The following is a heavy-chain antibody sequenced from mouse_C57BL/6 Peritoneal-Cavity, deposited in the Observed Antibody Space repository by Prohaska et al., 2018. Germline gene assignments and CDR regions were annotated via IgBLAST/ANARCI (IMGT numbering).Heavy chain of an antibody. Sequence: GAELVRPGASVTLYCQASGYTFTDYEMHWVKQTPVHGLEWIGAIDPETGGTAYNQKFKGKDILTADKSSSTAYMELRSLTSEDSAVYYCTRSGSNYAMDDWGQGTSVTVSS. CDR2: IDPETGGT. CDR1: GYTFTDYE. D-gene: IGHD3-1*01. V-gene: IGHV1-15*01. CDR3: TRSGSNYAMDD. J-gene: IGHJ4*01.